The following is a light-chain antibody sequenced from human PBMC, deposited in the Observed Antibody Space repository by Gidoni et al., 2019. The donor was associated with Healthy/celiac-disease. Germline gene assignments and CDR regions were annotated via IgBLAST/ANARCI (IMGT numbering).Light chain of an antibody. CDR2: EVS. CDR1: SSDVGGYNY. CDR3: SSYTSSSTLV. J-gene: IGLJ1*01. Sequence: QSALTQPASVSGSPGPSITISCTGTSSDVGGYNYVSWYQQHPGTAPKLMSYEVSNRPSGVSNRFSGSKSGNTASLTISGLQAEDEADYYCSSYTSSSTLVFGTGTKVTVL. V-gene: IGLV2-14*01.